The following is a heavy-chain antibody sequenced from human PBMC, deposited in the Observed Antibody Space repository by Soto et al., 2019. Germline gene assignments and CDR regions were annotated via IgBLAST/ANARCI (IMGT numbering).Heavy chain of an antibody. CDR3: ARGALVVVVTAIPHDY. Sequence: EVQLGEAGEGIDQPGGSLRLSCAASGFSFSSYWMHWVRQAPGKGLVWVSRIYSDGSSTSYVDSVKGRLTISRDNAKNTLYLQMNSLRAEDTAVSYCARGALVVVVTAIPHDYWGQGTLVTVSS. CDR1: GFSFSSYW. CDR2: IYSDGSST. J-gene: IGHJ4*02. V-gene: IGHV3-74*01. D-gene: IGHD2-21*02.